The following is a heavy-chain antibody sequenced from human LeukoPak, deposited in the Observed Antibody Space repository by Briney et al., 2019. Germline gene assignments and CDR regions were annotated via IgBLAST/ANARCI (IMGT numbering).Heavy chain of an antibody. Sequence: ASVKVSCKASGYTFTGYYMHWVRQAPGQGLEWMGWINPNSGGTNYAQKFQGRVTMTRDTSISTAYMELSRLRSEDTAVYYCARELGLPGWFDPWGQGTLVTVSS. CDR3: ARELGLPGWFDP. CDR1: GYTFTGYY. J-gene: IGHJ5*02. D-gene: IGHD2/OR15-2a*01. CDR2: INPNSGGT. V-gene: IGHV1-2*02.